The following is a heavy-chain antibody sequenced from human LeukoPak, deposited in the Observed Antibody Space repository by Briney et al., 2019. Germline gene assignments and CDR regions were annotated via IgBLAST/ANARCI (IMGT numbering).Heavy chain of an antibody. CDR3: AREEPQVAFDI. Sequence: PSETLSLTCTVSGGSISSYYWSRIRQPPGKGLEWIGYIYYSGSTNYNPSLKSRVTISVDTSKNQFSLKLSSVTAADTAVYYCAREEPQVAFDIWGQGTMVTVSS. CDR2: IYYSGST. V-gene: IGHV4-59*01. CDR1: GGSISSYY. D-gene: IGHD1-14*01. J-gene: IGHJ3*02.